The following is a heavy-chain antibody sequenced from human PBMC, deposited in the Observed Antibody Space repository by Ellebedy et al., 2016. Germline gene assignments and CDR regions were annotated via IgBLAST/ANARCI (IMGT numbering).Heavy chain of an antibody. D-gene: IGHD6-6*01. Sequence: ASVKVSXXASGYTFTSYDINWVRQATGQGLEWMGGFDPEDGETIYAQKFQGRVTMTEDTSTDTAYMELSSLRSEDTAVYYCATGLSSRDLDYWGQGTLVTVSS. CDR2: FDPEDGET. J-gene: IGHJ4*02. CDR1: GYTFTSYD. CDR3: ATGLSSRDLDY. V-gene: IGHV1-24*01.